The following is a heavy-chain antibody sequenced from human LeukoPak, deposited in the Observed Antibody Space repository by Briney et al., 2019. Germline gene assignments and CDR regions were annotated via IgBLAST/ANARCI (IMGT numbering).Heavy chain of an antibody. Sequence: PSETLSLTCTVSGGSISSYYWSWIRQPPGRGLEWIGYIYYSGSNNYNPSLKSRVTISVETSKNQFSQKLSSVTAADTAVYYCAGGRRAANWFDPWGQGTLVTVSS. D-gene: IGHD6-13*01. CDR1: GGSISSYY. CDR2: IYYSGSN. CDR3: AGGRRAANWFDP. V-gene: IGHV4-59*01. J-gene: IGHJ5*02.